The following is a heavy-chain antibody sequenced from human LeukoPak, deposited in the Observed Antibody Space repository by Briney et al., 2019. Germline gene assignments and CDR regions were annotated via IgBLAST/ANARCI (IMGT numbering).Heavy chain of an antibody. CDR1: GYSISSGYY. CDR2: TYHSGST. D-gene: IGHD6-13*01. J-gene: IGHJ5*02. V-gene: IGHV4-38-2*02. Sequence: SEALSLTCTVSGYSISSGYYWGWIRQPPGKGLEWIGSTYHSGSTYYNPSLKSRVTISVDTSKNQFSLKLSSVTAADTAVYYCAGDRGSSWYRGWFDPWGQGTLVTVSS. CDR3: AGDRGSSWYRGWFDP.